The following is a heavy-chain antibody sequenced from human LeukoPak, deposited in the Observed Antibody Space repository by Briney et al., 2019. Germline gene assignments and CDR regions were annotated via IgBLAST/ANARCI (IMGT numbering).Heavy chain of an antibody. Sequence: SETLSLTCTVSGGSISSGGSYWSWIRQHPGKGLEWIGYIYYSGSTYYNPSLKSRVTISVDTSENQFSLKLSSVTAADTAVYYCARGVVAEVFDIWGQGTMVTVSS. CDR3: ARGVVAEVFDI. V-gene: IGHV4-31*03. CDR1: GGSISSGGSY. J-gene: IGHJ3*02. D-gene: IGHD5-12*01. CDR2: IYYSGST.